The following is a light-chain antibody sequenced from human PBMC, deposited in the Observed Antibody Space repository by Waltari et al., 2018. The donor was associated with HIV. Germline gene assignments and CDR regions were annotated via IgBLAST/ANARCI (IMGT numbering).Light chain of an antibody. CDR1: TSNIGNDN. CDR3: VGWDSSLSAYV. CDR2: KNY. V-gene: IGLV1-47*01. J-gene: IGLJ1*01. Sequence: QSVLTQPPSASGTPGQTVTISCSGGTSNIGNDNVYCYQQRPGMTPKLLIYKNYVRPSGVPGRFAGSKSGTSASLAISGLRSEDEADYYCVGWDSSLSAYVFGAGTKVTVL.